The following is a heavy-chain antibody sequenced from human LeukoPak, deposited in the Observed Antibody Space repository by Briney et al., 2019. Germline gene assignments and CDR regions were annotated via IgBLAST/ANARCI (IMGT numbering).Heavy chain of an antibody. D-gene: IGHD6-13*01. CDR3: ARDSGISWYYFDY. CDR1: GFTFSSYE. V-gene: IGHV3-48*03. J-gene: IGHJ4*02. Sequence: SGGSLRLSCAASGFTFSSYEMNWVRQAPGKGLEWVSYNSSSDSTIYYADFVKGRFTISRDNAKNSLYLQMNSLTAEDTAIYYCARDSGISWYYFDYWGQGTLVTVSS. CDR2: NSSSDSTI.